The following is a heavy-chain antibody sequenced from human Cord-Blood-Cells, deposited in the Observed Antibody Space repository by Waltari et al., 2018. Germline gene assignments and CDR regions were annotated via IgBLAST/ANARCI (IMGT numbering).Heavy chain of an antibody. D-gene: IGHD3-16*01. CDR1: GGNFSSYA. CDR2: INPIFGTA. V-gene: IGHV1-69*01. CDR3: ARRLISGHIDY. J-gene: IGHJ4*02. Sequence: QVQLVQSGAEVKKPGSSVKVSCKDSGGNFSSYAISWVRQAPGQGREWMGGINPIFGTAKYAQKFQGRVTITADESTCTAYMELSSLRSEDTAVYYCARRLISGHIDYWGQGTLVTVSS.